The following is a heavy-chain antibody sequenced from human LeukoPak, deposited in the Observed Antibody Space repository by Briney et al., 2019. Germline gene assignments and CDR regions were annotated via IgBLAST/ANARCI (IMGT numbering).Heavy chain of an antibody. J-gene: IGHJ4*02. D-gene: IGHD3-22*01. CDR3: TRAHYDSSGYYYYGNS. Sequence: PGGSLRLSCAASGFTFSNAWMSWVRQAPGKGLEWVGRIKSKTDGATTDYAAPVKGRFTISRDDSKNTLYLQMNSLKTEDTAVYYCTRAHYDSSGYYYYGNSWGQGTLVTVSS. CDR2: IKSKTDGATT. V-gene: IGHV3-15*01. CDR1: GFTFSNAW.